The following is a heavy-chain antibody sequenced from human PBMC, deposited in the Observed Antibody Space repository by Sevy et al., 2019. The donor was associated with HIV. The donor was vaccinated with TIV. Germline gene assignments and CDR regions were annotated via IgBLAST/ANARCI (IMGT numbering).Heavy chain of an antibody. CDR3: AREVLYYYDSSGLVDY. J-gene: IGHJ4*02. CDR2: IWYDGSNK. V-gene: IGHV3-33*01. Sequence: GGSLRLSCAASGFTFSSYGMHWVRQAPGKGLEWVAVIWYDGSNKYYADSVKGRFTISRDNSKNTLYLQMNSLRAEDTAVYYCAREVLYYYDSSGLVDYWGQGTLVTVSS. D-gene: IGHD3-22*01. CDR1: GFTFSSYG.